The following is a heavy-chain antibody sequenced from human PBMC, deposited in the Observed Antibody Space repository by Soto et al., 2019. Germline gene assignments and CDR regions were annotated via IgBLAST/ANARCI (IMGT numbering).Heavy chain of an antibody. D-gene: IGHD1-26*01. V-gene: IGHV4-30-4*01. CDR3: ARSMSGSYYHY. Sequence: QVQLQESGPGLVKPSQTLSLTCTVSGGSISSGDYYWSWIRQPPGKGLEWIGYIYYSGSTYYNPSLKTRVTKSVDTSQNQFSLKPSSVTAADTAVYYCARSMSGSYYHYWGQGTLVTVSS. CDR2: IYYSGST. J-gene: IGHJ4*02. CDR1: GGSISSGDYY.